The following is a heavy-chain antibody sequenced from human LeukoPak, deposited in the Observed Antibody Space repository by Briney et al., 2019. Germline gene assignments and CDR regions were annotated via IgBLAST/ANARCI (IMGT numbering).Heavy chain of an antibody. CDR1: GGSFSGYY. D-gene: IGHD3-9*01. CDR3: ARVPGYFRTYYFDY. Sequence: SETLSLTCAVYGGSFSGYYWSWIRQPPGKGLEWIGEINHSGSTNYNPSLKSRVTISVDTSKNQFSLKLSSVTAADTAVYYCARVPGYFRTYYFDYWRQGTLVTVSS. V-gene: IGHV4-34*01. J-gene: IGHJ4*02. CDR2: INHSGST.